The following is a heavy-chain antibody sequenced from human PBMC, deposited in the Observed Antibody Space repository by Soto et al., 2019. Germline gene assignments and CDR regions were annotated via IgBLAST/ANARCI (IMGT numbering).Heavy chain of an antibody. V-gene: IGHV3-15*01. CDR2: IKSKTDGGTT. CDR3: TTDPKREWLLWFGEFDTNFDY. D-gene: IGHD3-10*01. CDR1: GFTFSNAW. J-gene: IGHJ4*02. Sequence: GGSLRLSCAASGFTFSNAWMSWVRQAPGKGLEWVGRIKSKTDGGTTDYAAPVKGRFTISRDDSKNTLYLQMNSLKTEDTAVYYCTTDPKREWLLWFGEFDTNFDYWGQGTLVTVSS.